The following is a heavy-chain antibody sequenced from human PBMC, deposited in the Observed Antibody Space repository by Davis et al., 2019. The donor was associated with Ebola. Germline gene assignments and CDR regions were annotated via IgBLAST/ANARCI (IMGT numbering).Heavy chain of an antibody. V-gene: IGHV3-9*01. J-gene: IGHJ3*02. Sequence: SLKISCEASGFNFDDYAMHWVRQAPGKGLEWVSGISWNSGRIGYADSVKGRLTISRDNSKNTLYLQMNGLRVDDTAIYYCAKDTSNIWFDIWGQGTMVTVSS. CDR2: ISWNSGRI. D-gene: IGHD2/OR15-2a*01. CDR1: GFNFDDYA. CDR3: AKDTSNIWFDI.